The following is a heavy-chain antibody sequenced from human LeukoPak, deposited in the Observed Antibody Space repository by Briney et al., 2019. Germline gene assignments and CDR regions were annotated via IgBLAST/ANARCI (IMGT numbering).Heavy chain of an antibody. V-gene: IGHV4-59*01. J-gene: IGHJ5*02. CDR1: GGSISSYY. D-gene: IGHD3-22*01. CDR2: IYYSGST. CDR3: ARAYYDNRDWFDP. Sequence: SGTLSLTCTVSGGSISSYYWSWIRQPPGKGLEWIGYIYYSGSTNYNPSLKSRVTISVDTSKNQFSLKLSSVTAADTAVYYCARAYYDNRDWFDPWGQGTLVTVSS.